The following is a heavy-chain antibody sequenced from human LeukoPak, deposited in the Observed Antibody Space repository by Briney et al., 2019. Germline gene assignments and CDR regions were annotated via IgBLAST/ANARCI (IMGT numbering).Heavy chain of an antibody. CDR1: GFAFSGSA. CDR2: IRSKANSYAT. V-gene: IGHV3-73*01. Sequence: GGSLKLSCAASGFAFSGSAMHWVRQASGKGLEWVGRIRSKANSYATAYAASVKGRFTISRDDSKNTAYLQMNSLKTEDTAVYYCTRHGGILTGFENTDYWGQGTLVTVSS. CDR3: TRHGGILTGFENTDY. J-gene: IGHJ4*02. D-gene: IGHD3-9*01.